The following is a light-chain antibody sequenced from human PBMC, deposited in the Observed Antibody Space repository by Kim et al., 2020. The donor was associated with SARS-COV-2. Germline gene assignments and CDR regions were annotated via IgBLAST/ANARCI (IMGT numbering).Light chain of an antibody. Sequence: DIVMTQSPATLSVSPGERATLSYRASQSVSSNLAWYQQKPGQAPRLLIYGASTRATGIPARFSGSGSGTEFTLTISSLQSEDFAVYYCQQYNNWPWTFGQGTKVDIK. CDR3: QQYNNWPWT. V-gene: IGKV3-15*01. CDR2: GAS. J-gene: IGKJ1*01. CDR1: QSVSSN.